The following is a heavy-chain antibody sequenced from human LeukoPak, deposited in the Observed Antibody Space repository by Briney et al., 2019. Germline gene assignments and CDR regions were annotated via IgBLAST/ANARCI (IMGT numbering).Heavy chain of an antibody. CDR1: GFTFSNYD. CDR2: IYSGGST. V-gene: IGHV3-53*01. J-gene: IGHJ4*02. Sequence: GGSLRLSCAVSGFTFSNYDMHWVRQAPGKGLEWVSVIYSGGSTYYADSVKGRFTISRDNSKNTLYLQMNSLRAEDTAVYYCARGRGGGHIDYWGQGTLVTVSS. CDR3: ARGRGGGHIDY. D-gene: IGHD2-15*01.